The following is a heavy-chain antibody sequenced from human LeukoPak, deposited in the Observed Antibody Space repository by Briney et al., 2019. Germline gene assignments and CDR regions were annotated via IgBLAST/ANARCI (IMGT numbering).Heavy chain of an antibody. CDR2: ISSSGSTI. Sequence: NPGGSLRLSCAASGFTFSDYYMSWIRQAPGKGLEWVSYISSSGSTIYYADSVKGRFTISRDNAKNSLYLQMNSLRAEDTAVYYCASRIVGTPDYFDYWGLGTLVTVSS. CDR3: ASRIVGTPDYFDY. D-gene: IGHD1-26*01. CDR1: GFTFSDYY. V-gene: IGHV3-11*04. J-gene: IGHJ4*02.